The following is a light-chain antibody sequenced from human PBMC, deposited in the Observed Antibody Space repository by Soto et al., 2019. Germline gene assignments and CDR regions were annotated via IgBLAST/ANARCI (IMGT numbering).Light chain of an antibody. CDR1: SSDVGSYNL. CDR2: VGS. V-gene: IGLV2-23*01. Sequence: QSVLTQPASVSGSPGQSITISCTGTSSDVGSYNLVSWYQQHPGKAPKLMIYVGSKRPSGVSNRFSGSKSGNTASLTISGLQAEDEADYYCCSYAGSSTYVFGTGTRSPS. J-gene: IGLJ1*01. CDR3: CSYAGSSTYV.